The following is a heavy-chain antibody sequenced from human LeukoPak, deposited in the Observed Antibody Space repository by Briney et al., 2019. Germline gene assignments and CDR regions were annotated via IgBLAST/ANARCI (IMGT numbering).Heavy chain of an antibody. CDR3: ARVEDYGSGIGIPLSVDY. Sequence: GGSLRLSCAASGFTFNNYFMTWVRQAPGKGLEWVANIKQDGSEKYYADSVKGRFTISRDNTKNSLYLQMNSLRAEDTAVYYCARVEDYGSGIGIPLSVDYWGQGTLVTVSS. CDR1: GFTFNNYF. CDR2: IKQDGSEK. J-gene: IGHJ4*02. V-gene: IGHV3-7*01. D-gene: IGHD3-10*01.